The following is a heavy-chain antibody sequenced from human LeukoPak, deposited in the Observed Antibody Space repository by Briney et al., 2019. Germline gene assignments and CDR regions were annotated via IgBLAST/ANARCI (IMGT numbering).Heavy chain of an antibody. Sequence: ASVKVSCKASGYTFTSYGISWVRQAPGQGLEWMGRINPNSGGTNYAQKFQGRVTMTRDTSISTAYMELSRLRSDDTAVYYCARERHRYDSSGYDAFDIWGQGTMVTVSS. V-gene: IGHV1-2*06. CDR1: GYTFTSYG. CDR3: ARERHRYDSSGYDAFDI. CDR2: INPNSGGT. D-gene: IGHD3-22*01. J-gene: IGHJ3*02.